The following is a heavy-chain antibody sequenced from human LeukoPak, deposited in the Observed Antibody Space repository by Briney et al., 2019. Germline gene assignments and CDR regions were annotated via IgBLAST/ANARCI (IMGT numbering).Heavy chain of an antibody. V-gene: IGHV1-69*13. CDR3: TSSGYYPLPDY. CDR2: IIPIFGTA. Sequence: SVKVSCKASGGTFSSYAISWARQAPGQGLEWMGGIIPIFGTANYAQKFQGRVTITADESTSTAYMELSSLRSEDTAVYYCTSSGYYPLPDYWGQGTLVTVSS. D-gene: IGHD3-22*01. J-gene: IGHJ4*02. CDR1: GGTFSSYA.